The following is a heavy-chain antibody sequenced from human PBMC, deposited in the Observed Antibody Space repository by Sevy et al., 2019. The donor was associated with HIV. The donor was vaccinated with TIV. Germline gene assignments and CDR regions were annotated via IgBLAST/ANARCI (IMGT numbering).Heavy chain of an antibody. CDR1: GFTLSDYY. CDR2: ISGSGSDI. V-gene: IGHV3-11*01. CDR3: ARDHVKDGDLGDYYYFAMDV. Sequence: GGSLRLSCAASGFTLSDYYMSWIRQAPGKGLEWVSYISGSGSDIYYADSVKGRFSVPRDNAKNSLYLQMNSLRAEDTAVYYCARDHVKDGDLGDYYYFAMDVWGQGTTVTVSS. J-gene: IGHJ6*02. D-gene: IGHD4-17*01.